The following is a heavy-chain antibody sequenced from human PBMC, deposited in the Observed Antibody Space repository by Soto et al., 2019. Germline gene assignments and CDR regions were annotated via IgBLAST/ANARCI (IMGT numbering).Heavy chain of an antibody. Sequence: QVQLQESGPGLVKPSQTLSLTCTVSGGSISSGGYYWSWIRQHPGKGLEWIGYIYHSGTTYYNPSLKSRVTMSVDTSKNQFSLKLTSVAAADTAVYYCARVRGTPLLGWFDPWGQGTLVTVSS. D-gene: IGHD2-15*01. CDR1: GGSISSGGYY. V-gene: IGHV4-31*03. J-gene: IGHJ5*02. CDR3: ARVRGTPLLGWFDP. CDR2: IYHSGTT.